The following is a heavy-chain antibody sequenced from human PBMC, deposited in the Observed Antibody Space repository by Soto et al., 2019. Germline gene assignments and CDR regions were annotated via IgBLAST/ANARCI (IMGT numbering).Heavy chain of an antibody. CDR2: IIPILRMA. J-gene: IGHJ4*02. CDR1: GGTFTSYT. CDR3: ATSYGSGSAHFAY. Sequence: QVQLVQSGAEVKMPGSSVKVSCSASGGTFTSYTFSWVRQVPGQGLEWMGRIIPILRMADFAQKFQGRVTLTADDSTSTVYLKLSSLRSGDTAVYYCATSYGSGSAHFAYWCQGTLVTVS. D-gene: IGHD3-10*01. V-gene: IGHV1-69*02.